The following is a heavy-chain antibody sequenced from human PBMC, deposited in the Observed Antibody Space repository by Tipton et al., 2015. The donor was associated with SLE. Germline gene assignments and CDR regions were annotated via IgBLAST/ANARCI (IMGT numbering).Heavy chain of an antibody. V-gene: IGHV3-11*06. D-gene: IGHD3-10*01. CDR1: GFTFSDYY. Sequence: SLRLSCAASGFTFSDYYMSWIRQAPGKGLEWVSSISSSSSYIYYADSVKGRFTISRDNAKNSLYLQMNSLRAEDTAAYYCARDNARGSGSFDYWGQGTLVTVSS. J-gene: IGHJ4*02. CDR3: ARDNARGSGSFDY. CDR2: ISSSSSYI.